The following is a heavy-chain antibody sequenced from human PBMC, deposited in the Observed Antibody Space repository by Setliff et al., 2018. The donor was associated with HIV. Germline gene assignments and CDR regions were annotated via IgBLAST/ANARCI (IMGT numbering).Heavy chain of an antibody. CDR3: ARAAAGNTGPFDL. CDR1: DSGTYY. D-gene: IGHD4-17*01. CDR2: VSSRGDT. Sequence: PSETLSLTCTVPDSGTYYWSWIRQPAGKGLEWIGRVSSRGDTNYNPSLKSRVTMSVDTSKNQFSLKLTSVTASDMAVYYCARAAAGNTGPFDLWGQGSPVTVSS. V-gene: IGHV4-4*07. J-gene: IGHJ4*02.